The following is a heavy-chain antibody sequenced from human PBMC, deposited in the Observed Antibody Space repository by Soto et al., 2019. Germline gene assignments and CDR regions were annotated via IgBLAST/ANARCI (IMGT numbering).Heavy chain of an antibody. V-gene: IGHV1-2*02. CDR1: GYTFTGYY. CDR3: ARQQDRGIVAAGFDF. Sequence: SVKDSCKASGYTFTGYYINWVRQAPVQGLEWMGWINPKTGGTNYAQKFQGRVTMTRDTSITTAYMELRSLISDDTAVYYCARQQDRGIVAAGFDFWGQGTLVTVSS. D-gene: IGHD6-13*01. CDR2: INPKTGGT. J-gene: IGHJ4*02.